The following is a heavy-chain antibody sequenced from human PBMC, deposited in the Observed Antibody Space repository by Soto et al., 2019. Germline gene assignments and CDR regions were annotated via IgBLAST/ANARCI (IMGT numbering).Heavy chain of an antibody. J-gene: IGHJ5*02. V-gene: IGHV4-34*01. CDR2: INHSGST. CDR3: ARGFIFWSGSNWFDP. Sequence: SETLSLTCAVYGGSFSGYYWSWIRQPPGKGLEWIGEINHSGSTNYNPSLKSRVTISVDTSKNQFSLKLSSVTAADTAVYYCARGFIFWSGSNWFDPWGQGTLVTVSS. D-gene: IGHD3-3*01. CDR1: GGSFSGYY.